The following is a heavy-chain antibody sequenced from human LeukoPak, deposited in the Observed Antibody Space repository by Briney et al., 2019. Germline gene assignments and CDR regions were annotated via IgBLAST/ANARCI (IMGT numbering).Heavy chain of an antibody. CDR2: INHSGST. CDR3: ARGIVVVTAIYFDY. Sequence: SETLSLTCAVYGGSFSGYYWSWIRQPPGKGLEWIGEINHSGSTNCNPSLKSRVTISVDTSKNQFSLKLSSVTAADTAVYYCARGIVVVTAIYFDYWGQGTLVTVSS. V-gene: IGHV4-34*01. J-gene: IGHJ4*02. D-gene: IGHD2-21*02. CDR1: GGSFSGYY.